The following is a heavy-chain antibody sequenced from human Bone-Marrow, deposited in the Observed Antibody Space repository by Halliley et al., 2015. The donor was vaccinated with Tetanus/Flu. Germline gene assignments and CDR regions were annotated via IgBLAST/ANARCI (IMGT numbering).Heavy chain of an antibody. V-gene: IGHV4-59*08. CDR3: ATLGYTSGNSFDP. CDR2: YYYGGST. D-gene: IGHD2-15*01. J-gene: IGHJ5*02. CDR1: GGSIGSHF. Sequence: TLSLTCSLSGGSIGSHFWCWIRQPPGRGLEWIGCYYYGGSTYYNPSLKSPVAISTDTSKNQFSLSLSSVSATDTAVYYCATLGYTSGNSFDPWGQGPPITVSS.